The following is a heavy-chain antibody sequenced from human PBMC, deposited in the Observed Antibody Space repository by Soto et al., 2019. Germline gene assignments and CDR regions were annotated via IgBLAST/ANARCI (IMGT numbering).Heavy chain of an antibody. D-gene: IGHD1-26*01. CDR2: IYCSGST. J-gene: IGHJ4*02. CDR3: AATPRY. Sequence: SETLSLTCTVSGGSVSGASYYWSWIRQPPGKGLEWIGYIYCSGSTNYNPSLKGRVTISLDTSKNQVSLNVTSVTAADTAVYYCAATPRYWGQGRLVTVSS. V-gene: IGHV4-61*01. CDR1: GGSVSGASYY.